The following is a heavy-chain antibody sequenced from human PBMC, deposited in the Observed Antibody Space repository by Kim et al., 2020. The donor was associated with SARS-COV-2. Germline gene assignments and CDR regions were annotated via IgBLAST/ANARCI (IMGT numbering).Heavy chain of an antibody. J-gene: IGHJ6*03. V-gene: IGHV3-74*01. CDR2: LSSDVNST. Sequence: GGSLRLSCAASGFTFSTYWMYCFRQAPGKGLVLLSRLSSDVNSTTSADSVKGRFTISRDNAKNTLYLQMNSLRAEDTAVYYCARPSSTSCPCYYMDVWGKGTAVTVS. D-gene: IGHD2-2*01. CDR3: ARPSSTSCPCYYMDV. CDR1: GFTFSTYW.